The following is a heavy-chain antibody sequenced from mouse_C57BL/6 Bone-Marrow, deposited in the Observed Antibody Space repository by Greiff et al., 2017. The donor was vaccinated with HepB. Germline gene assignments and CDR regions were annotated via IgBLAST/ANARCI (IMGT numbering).Heavy chain of an antibody. D-gene: IGHD2-3*01. CDR3: TTLRWLWAWFAY. CDR2: IDPENGDT. Sequence: EVQLQHSGAELVRPGASVKLSCTASGFNIKDDYMHWVKQRPEQGLEWIGWIDPENGDTEYASKFQGKATITADTSSNTAYLQLSSLTSEDTAVYYCTTLRWLWAWFAYWGQGTLVTVSA. V-gene: IGHV14-4*01. CDR1: GFNIKDDY. J-gene: IGHJ3*01.